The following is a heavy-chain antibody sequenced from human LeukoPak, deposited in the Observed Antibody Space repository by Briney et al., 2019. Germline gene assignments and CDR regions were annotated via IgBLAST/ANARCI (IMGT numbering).Heavy chain of an antibody. J-gene: IGHJ6*03. CDR1: GYTFTGYY. CDR2: INPKNAGT. D-gene: IGHD3-10*01. V-gene: IGHV1-2*02. CDR3: ARGPSITMVRGGQWYYYMDV. Sequence: ASVKVSCKASGYTFTGYYMHWVRQAPGQGLEWMGWINPKNAGTNYAQKFQGRVTMTRDTSTGTAYMELSRLRSDDTAVYYCARGPSITMVRGGQWYYYMDVWGKGTTVTISS.